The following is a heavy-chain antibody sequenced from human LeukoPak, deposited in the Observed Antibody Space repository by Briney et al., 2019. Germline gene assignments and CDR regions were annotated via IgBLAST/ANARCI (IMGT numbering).Heavy chain of an antibody. V-gene: IGHV4-59*01. CDR1: GGSISSYY. CDR3: ARRKPGNDY. CDR2: IYHTGST. Sequence: PSETLSLTCTVSGGSISSYYWSWIRQSPGKGLEWIAYIYHTGSTSYSPSLKSRVTISADTSQNQFSLKLSSVTAADTAVYYCARRKPGNDYWGQGTLVTVSS. J-gene: IGHJ4*02. D-gene: IGHD7-27*01.